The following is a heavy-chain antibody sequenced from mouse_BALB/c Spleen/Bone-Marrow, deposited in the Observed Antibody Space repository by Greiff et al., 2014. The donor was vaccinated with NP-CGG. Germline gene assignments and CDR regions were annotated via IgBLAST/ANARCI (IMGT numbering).Heavy chain of an antibody. Sequence: VQLQQPGAELVKPWASVKLSCTASGFNIKGSYLHWVKQRPEQGLDWIGRIDPAKGNTNYDPKFQGKATITADTSSNTAYLQLSSLTSEDTAVYFCARNYPFAYWGQGTLVTVSA. CDR1: GFNIKGSY. J-gene: IGHJ3*01. CDR3: ARNYPFAY. V-gene: IGHV14-3*02. CDR2: IDPAKGNT. D-gene: IGHD2-1*01.